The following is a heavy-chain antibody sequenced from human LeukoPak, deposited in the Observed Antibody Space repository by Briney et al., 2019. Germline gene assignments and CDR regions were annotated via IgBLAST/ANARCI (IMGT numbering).Heavy chain of an antibody. CDR1: GDSFSGYY. D-gene: IGHD2-15*01. CDR2: INQSGST. V-gene: IGHV4-34*01. Sequence: SETLSLTCAVFGDSFSGYYWSWIRQPPGKGLEWIGEINQSGSTNYNPSLKSRVTISVDTSKNQFSLKLSSVTAADTAVYYCAKVGRCSGGSCPYAFDPWGQGTLVTVSS. CDR3: AKVGRCSGGSCPYAFDP. J-gene: IGHJ5*02.